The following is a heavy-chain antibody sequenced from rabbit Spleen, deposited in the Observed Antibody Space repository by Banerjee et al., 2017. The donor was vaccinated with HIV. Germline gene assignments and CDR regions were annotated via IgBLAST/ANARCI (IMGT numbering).Heavy chain of an antibody. Sequence: QEQLVESGGGLVKPGGSLTLTCKASGFSFSDRDVMCWVRQAPGKGLQWIACINTYTAKPVYATWAKGRFTISRTSSTTVTLQMTSLTAADTATYFCARDLASVIGWNFNLWGPGTLVTVS. V-gene: IGHV1S45*01. CDR2: INTYTAKP. D-gene: IGHD1-1*01. J-gene: IGHJ4*01. CDR3: ARDLASVIGWNFNL. CDR1: GFSFSDRDV.